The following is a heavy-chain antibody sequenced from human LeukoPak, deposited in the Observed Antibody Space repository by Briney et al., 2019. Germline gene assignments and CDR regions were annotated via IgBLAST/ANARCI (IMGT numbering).Heavy chain of an antibody. D-gene: IGHD6-19*01. CDR2: INPNSGGT. J-gene: IGHJ4*02. CDR3: ARGGLANNDY. Sequence: ASVKVSCKASGYTFTGYYTHLVRQAPGQGLEWMGRINPNSGGTNYAQKFQGRVTLTRDTSISTAYMELRRLRSDDTAVYYCARGGLANNDYWGQGTLVTVSS. V-gene: IGHV1-2*06. CDR1: GYTFTGYY.